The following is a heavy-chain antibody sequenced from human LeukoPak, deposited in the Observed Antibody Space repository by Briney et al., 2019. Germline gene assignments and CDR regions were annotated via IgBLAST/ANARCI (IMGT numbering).Heavy chain of an antibody. D-gene: IGHD6-19*01. CDR2: IYYSGST. Sequence: SETLSLTRTVSGGSISSFYWSWIRQPPGKGLEWIGYIYYSGSTNSNPSLKSRVSISVDTSKRQFSLKLTSVTAADTAVYYCARGQWLALDAFDIWGQGTMVTVSS. J-gene: IGHJ3*02. CDR3: ARGQWLALDAFDI. CDR1: GGSISSFY. V-gene: IGHV4-59*01.